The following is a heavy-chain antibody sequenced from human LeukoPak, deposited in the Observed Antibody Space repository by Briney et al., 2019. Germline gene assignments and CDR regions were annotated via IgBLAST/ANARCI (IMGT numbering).Heavy chain of an antibody. CDR2: ISTYNGNT. CDR1: GYTFTTYG. Sequence: ASVKVSCKASGYTFTTYGISWVRQAPGQGLEWMGWISTYNGNTDYAQRLQGRVTMTTDTSTGTTYMELRSLRSDDTAVYYCARGAPLSGSGPWGQGTLVTVSS. J-gene: IGHJ5*02. D-gene: IGHD3-10*01. V-gene: IGHV1-18*01. CDR3: ARGAPLSGSGP.